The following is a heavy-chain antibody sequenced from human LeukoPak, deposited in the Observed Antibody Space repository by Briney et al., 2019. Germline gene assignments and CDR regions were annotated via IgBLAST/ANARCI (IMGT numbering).Heavy chain of an antibody. CDR2: IIPIFGTA. J-gene: IGHJ4*02. CDR3: ARERGRVMQQLVPYFDY. D-gene: IGHD6-13*01. CDR1: GGTFSSYA. Sequence: GASVKVSCKASGGTFSSYAISWVRQAPGQGLVWMVGIIPIFGTANYAQKFQGRVTITADESTSTAYMELSSLRSEDTAVYYCARERGRVMQQLVPYFDYWGQGTLVTVSS. V-gene: IGHV1-69*13.